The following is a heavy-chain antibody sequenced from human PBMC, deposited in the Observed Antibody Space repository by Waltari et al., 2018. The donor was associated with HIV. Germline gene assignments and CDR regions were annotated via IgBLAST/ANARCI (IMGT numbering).Heavy chain of an antibody. CDR1: GYTFTGYY. CDR2: INPNSGGT. J-gene: IGHJ6*02. D-gene: IGHD6-25*01. V-gene: IGHV1-2*02. Sequence: QVQLVQSGAEVKKPGASVKVSCKASGYTFTGYYMHWVRKAPGTGLEWMGWINPNSGGTNYAQKFQGRVTMTRDTSISTAYMELSRLRSDDTAVYYCARSGSPQYYYYYYGMDVWGQGTTVTVSS. CDR3: ARSGSPQYYYYYYGMDV.